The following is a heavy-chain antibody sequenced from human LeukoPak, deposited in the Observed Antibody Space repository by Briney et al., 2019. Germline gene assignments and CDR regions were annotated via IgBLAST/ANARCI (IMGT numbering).Heavy chain of an antibody. CDR2: ISYDGSNK. Sequence: GGSPRLSCAASGFTFSSYGMHWVRQAPGKGLEWVAVISYDGSNKYYADSVKGRFTISRDNSKNTLYLQMNSLRAEDTAVYYCAKDSPFDYWGQGTLVTVSS. J-gene: IGHJ4*02. V-gene: IGHV3-30*18. CDR3: AKDSPFDY. CDR1: GFTFSSYG.